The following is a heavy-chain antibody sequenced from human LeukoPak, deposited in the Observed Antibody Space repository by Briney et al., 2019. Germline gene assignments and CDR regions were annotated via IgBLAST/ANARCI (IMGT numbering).Heavy chain of an antibody. CDR1: GGLISISTYY. CDR2: IYYSGTT. V-gene: IGHV4-39*07. J-gene: IGHJ5*02. D-gene: IGHD4-17*01. CDR3: ARVGDDYGDSGGWFDP. Sequence: ASETLSLTCTVSGGLISISTYYWGWIRQPPGKGLEWIGSIYYSGTTHYNPSLKSRVTIAVDTSKNQFSLKLISVTAADTAVYYCARVGDDYGDSGGWFDPWGQGTLVTVSS.